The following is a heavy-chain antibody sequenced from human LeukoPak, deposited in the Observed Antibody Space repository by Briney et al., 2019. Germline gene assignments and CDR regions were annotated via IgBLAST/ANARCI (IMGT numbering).Heavy chain of an antibody. CDR1: GGSISSYY. D-gene: IGHD3-22*01. CDR3: ARGASGRAMIVVGSLRY. V-gene: IGHV4-59*12. Sequence: SETLSLTCTVSGGSISSYYWSWIRQPPGKGLEWIGYIFYSGSTNYNPSLRSRVTISLDTSKNQFSLKLSSVTAADTAVYYCARGASGRAMIVVGSLRYWGQGTLVTVSS. J-gene: IGHJ4*02. CDR2: IFYSGST.